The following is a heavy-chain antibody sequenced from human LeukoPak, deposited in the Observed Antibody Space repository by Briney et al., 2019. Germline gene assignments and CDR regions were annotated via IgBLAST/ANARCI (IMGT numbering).Heavy chain of an antibody. Sequence: RGSLRLSCAASGFTFSRYWMHWVRQAPGKGLVWVSRLNSDGSSTSYADSVKGRFTISRDNAKNTLYLQMNSLRAEDTAVYYCARDRGGWYGDYWGQGTLVTVSS. D-gene: IGHD6-19*01. CDR1: GFTFSRYW. J-gene: IGHJ4*02. CDR2: LNSDGSST. CDR3: ARDRGGWYGDY. V-gene: IGHV3-74*01.